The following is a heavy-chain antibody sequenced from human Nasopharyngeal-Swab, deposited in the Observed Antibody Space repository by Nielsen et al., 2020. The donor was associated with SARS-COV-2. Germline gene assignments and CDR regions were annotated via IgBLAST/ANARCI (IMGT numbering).Heavy chain of an antibody. D-gene: IGHD4-17*01. CDR3: ARDGENYGDPFDY. CDR1: GASISRGDYF. Sequence: LRLSCTVSGASISRGDYFWSWIRQPPGKGLEWIGYVFYTGSAYYNPSLQSRISISVDTSKSQFSLELRSVTAADTAVYYCARDGENYGDPFDYWGQGILVTVSS. V-gene: IGHV4-30-4*08. J-gene: IGHJ4*02. CDR2: VFYTGSA.